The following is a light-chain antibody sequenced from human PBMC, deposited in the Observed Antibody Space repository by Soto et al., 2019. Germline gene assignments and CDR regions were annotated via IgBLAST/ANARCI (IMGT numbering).Light chain of an antibody. CDR2: KAF. V-gene: IGKV1-5*03. Sequence: DIQMTQSPSTLSASVGDRVTISCWASQSVSTWLAWYQQKPGKAPKLLIYKAFSLESGVPSRFSGSGSGREFTLTISSLQPDDSATYYCQQYQSYSVTFGGGTKVEIK. J-gene: IGKJ4*01. CDR3: QQYQSYSVT. CDR1: QSVSTW.